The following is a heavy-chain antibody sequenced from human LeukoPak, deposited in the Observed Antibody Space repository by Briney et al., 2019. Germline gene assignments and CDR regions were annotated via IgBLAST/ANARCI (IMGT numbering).Heavy chain of an antibody. CDR2: IGAYNGNT. CDR3: VRVELMITFGGVIALNFDY. J-gene: IGHJ4*02. V-gene: IGHV1-18*01. CDR1: GYTFTSYG. Sequence: ASVKVSCKASGYTFTSYGISWVRQAPGQGLEWMGWIGAYNGNTNYAQKLQGRVTMTTDTSTSTAYMELRSLRSDDTAVYYCVRVELMITFGGVIALNFDYWGQGTLVTVSS. D-gene: IGHD3-16*02.